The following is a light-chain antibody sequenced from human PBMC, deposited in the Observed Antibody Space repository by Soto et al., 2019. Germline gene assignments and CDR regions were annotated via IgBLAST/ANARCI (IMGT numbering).Light chain of an antibody. CDR3: SSYTSSSTLI. J-gene: IGLJ2*01. Sequence: QSALTQPASVSGSPGQSITISCSGTSSDVGDYYYVSWYQQHPGTAPKLLIYGVTDRPSGVSHRFSGSRSDSTASLTISGLQAEDEADYYCSSYTSSSTLIFGGGTKLTVL. V-gene: IGLV2-14*01. CDR2: GVT. CDR1: SSDVGDYYY.